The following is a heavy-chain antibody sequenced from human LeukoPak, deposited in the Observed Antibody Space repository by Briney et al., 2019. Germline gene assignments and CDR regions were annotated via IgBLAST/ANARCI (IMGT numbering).Heavy chain of an antibody. CDR3: ARSGGPGTYHQLRYNWFDP. J-gene: IGHJ5*02. D-gene: IGHD3-10*01. Sequence: GGSLRLSCAASGFTLSDYHMNWVRQAPGKGRECLSYIMTISHYIYYAGAVRGQFTISRDNAKNSLYLQMNRLRGEDTAVYYCARSGGPGTYHQLRYNWFDPWGQGTLVTVSS. V-gene: IGHV3-21*01. CDR1: GFTLSDYH. CDR2: IMTISHYI.